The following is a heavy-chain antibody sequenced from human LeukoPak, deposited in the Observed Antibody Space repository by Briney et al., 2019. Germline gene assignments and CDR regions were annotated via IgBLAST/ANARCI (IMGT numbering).Heavy chain of an antibody. D-gene: IGHD3-16*01. J-gene: IGHJ5*02. CDR1: GGSISSGSYY. CDR3: ARDFSAWGEGWFDP. Sequence: SQTLSLTCTVSGGSISSGSYYWSWIRQPAGKGLDWIGRIYTTGSTNYNPSLKSRVTISVDTSKNQFSLRLTSVTAADTAVYYCARDFSAWGEGWFDPWGQGTLVTVSS. CDR2: IYTTGST. V-gene: IGHV4-61*02.